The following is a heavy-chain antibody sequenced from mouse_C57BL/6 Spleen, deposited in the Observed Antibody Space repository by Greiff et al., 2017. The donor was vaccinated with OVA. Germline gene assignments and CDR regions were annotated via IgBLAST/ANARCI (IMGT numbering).Heavy chain of an antibody. D-gene: IGHD2-12*01. Sequence: VQLQQSGAELVKPGASVKLSCTASGFNITDYYMHWVKQRPEQGLEWIGWIDPGDGATKYAPTFKGKATITADTSSNPAFLQLSSLASEDNAVDYCARWGSYDDYFDYWGQGTTLTVSS. CDR1: GFNITDYY. CDR3: ARWGSYDDYFDY. J-gene: IGHJ2*01. CDR2: IDPGDGAT. V-gene: IGHV14-2*01.